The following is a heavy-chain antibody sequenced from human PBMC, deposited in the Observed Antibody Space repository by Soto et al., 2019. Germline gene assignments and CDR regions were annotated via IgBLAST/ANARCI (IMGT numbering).Heavy chain of an antibody. CDR1: GGSISYEYYH. CDR2: IHYSGSI. CDR3: AREDDGGDRDYYGLDV. Sequence: QVQLQQSGPGLVKPSQTLSLTCTVSGGSISYEYYHWTWIRQSPGQGLEWIGNIHYSGSIIYNPSFKSRGTISVDTSKNQFSLQLSSVTAADTAVYFCAREDDGGDRDYYGLDVWGQGTTVTVSS. J-gene: IGHJ6*02. D-gene: IGHD3-10*01. V-gene: IGHV4-30-4*08.